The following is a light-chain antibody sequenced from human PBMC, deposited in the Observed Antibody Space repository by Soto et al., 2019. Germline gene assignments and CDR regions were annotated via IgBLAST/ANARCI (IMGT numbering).Light chain of an antibody. CDR2: EVR. Sequence: QSALTQPASVSGSPGQSITISCTGTSSDVGSYNYVSWYQQHPGKAPKLMIYEVRNRPSGVSDRFSGFKSGKTASLTIFGLQAEDEADYYCSSYTTSTTQVFGGGTNLTVL. V-gene: IGLV2-14*01. CDR1: SSDVGSYNY. J-gene: IGLJ2*01. CDR3: SSYTTSTTQV.